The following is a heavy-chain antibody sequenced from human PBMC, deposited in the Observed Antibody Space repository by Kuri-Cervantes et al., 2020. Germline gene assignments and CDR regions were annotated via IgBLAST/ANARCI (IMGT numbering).Heavy chain of an antibody. CDR1: GFTFSSYA. Sequence: GESLKISCAASGFTFSSYAMHWVRQAPGKGLEWVAVISYDGSNKYYADSVKGRFTISRDNSESTLYLRMNSLRAEDTAVYYCAKTPNYNSWSGYFDSWGRGTLVTVSS. V-gene: IGHV3-30-3*01. CDR2: ISYDGSNK. J-gene: IGHJ5*01. CDR3: AKTPNYNSWSGYFDS. D-gene: IGHD3-3*01.